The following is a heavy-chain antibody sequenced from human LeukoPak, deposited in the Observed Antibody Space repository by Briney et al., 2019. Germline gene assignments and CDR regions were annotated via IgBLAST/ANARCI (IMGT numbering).Heavy chain of an antibody. CDR1: GGSFRGDYY. CDR2: IYSGGRI. V-gene: IGHV4-39*01. J-gene: IGHJ4*02. CDR3: ARQVAGFGDS. D-gene: IGHD3-10*01. Sequence: PSETLSLTCTVSGGSFRGDYYWAWIRQPPGKGLEWIGSIYSGGRIYYNPSLKSRVTISVDTSKNQFSLKLSSVTAADTAVYYCARQVAGFGDSWGQGTLVTVSS.